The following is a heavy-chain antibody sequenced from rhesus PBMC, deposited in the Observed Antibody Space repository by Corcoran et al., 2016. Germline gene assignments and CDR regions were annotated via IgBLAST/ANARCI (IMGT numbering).Heavy chain of an antibody. Sequence: QVQLQESGPGLVKPSETLSLTCAVSGGSINDGFFWNWIRQPPGKGLEWVGNIYGKTATTYSNPSLKSRITISKDTSKNQFFLRLTSLTAADTAVYFCARVKYNSLDIWGRGVLVTVSS. D-gene: IGHD3-34*01. J-gene: IGHJ5-2*02. V-gene: IGHV4S9*01. CDR1: GGSINDGFF. CDR2: IYGKTATT. CDR3: ARVKYNSLDI.